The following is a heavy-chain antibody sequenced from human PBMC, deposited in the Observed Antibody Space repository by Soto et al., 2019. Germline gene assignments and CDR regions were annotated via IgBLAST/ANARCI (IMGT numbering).Heavy chain of an antibody. CDR1: GGSISNYY. V-gene: IGHV4-59*01. CDR2: IHYTGTT. D-gene: IGHD2-2*01. J-gene: IGHJ4*02. Sequence: QVHLQESGPGLVKPSETLSLTCTVSGGSISNYYWTWIRQLPGKGLEWVGLIHYTGTTSYDPSLKSRVTIAVDTSKNQLSLKVNSVTAADTAVYFCARAGISYATGYYLDYWGQGTLVTVSS. CDR3: ARAGISYATGYYLDY.